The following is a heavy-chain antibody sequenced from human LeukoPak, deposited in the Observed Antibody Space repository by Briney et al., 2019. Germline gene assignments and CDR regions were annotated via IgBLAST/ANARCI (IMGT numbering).Heavy chain of an antibody. CDR3: ARGTSGTEGRYFDH. CDR1: GFIFSSYA. CDR2: ISSNGGST. D-gene: IGHD1-26*01. J-gene: IGHJ4*02. Sequence: GGSLRLSCAASGFIFSSYAMHWVRQAPGKGLEYVSAISSNGGSTYYANSVKGGFTISRDNSKNTLYLQMGSLRAADMAVYYCARGTSGTEGRYFDHWGQGTLVTVSS. V-gene: IGHV3-64*01.